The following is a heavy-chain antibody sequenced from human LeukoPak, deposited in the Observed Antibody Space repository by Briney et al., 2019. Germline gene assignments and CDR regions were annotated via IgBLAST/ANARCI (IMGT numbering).Heavy chain of an antibody. Sequence: SETLSLTCTDSGGSISSYYWSWIRQPPGKGLEWIGYIYYSGSTNYNPSLKSRVTISVDTSKNQFSLKLSSVTAADTAVYYCARGTVTLYYYYGMDVWGQGTTVTVSS. V-gene: IGHV4-59*01. J-gene: IGHJ6*02. D-gene: IGHD4-11*01. CDR3: ARGTVTLYYYYGMDV. CDR1: GGSISSYY. CDR2: IYYSGST.